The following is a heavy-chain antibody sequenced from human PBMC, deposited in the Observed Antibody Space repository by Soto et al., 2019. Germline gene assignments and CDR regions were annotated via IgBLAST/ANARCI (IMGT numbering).Heavy chain of an antibody. J-gene: IGHJ4*02. Sequence: QVRLVESGGGVVQPGRSLRLSCAASGFTFSSYGMHWVRQAPGKGLEWVAVIWYDGSNKYYADSVKGRFTISRDNSKNTLYLQMNSLRAEDTAVYYCARDRNYYDSLDYCGLATLVTVSS. CDR1: GFTFSSYG. CDR3: ARDRNYYDSLDY. V-gene: IGHV3-33*01. CDR2: IWYDGSNK. D-gene: IGHD3-22*01.